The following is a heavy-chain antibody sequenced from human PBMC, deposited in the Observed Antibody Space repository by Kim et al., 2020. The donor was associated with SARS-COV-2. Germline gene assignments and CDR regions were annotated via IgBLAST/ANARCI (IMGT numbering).Heavy chain of an antibody. CDR3: ARNPNSRTYNSEYYLDY. D-gene: IGHD1-1*01. CDR1: GYSITNDFY. V-gene: IGHV4-38-2*02. J-gene: IGHJ4*01. CDR2: VYQSGST. Sequence: SETLSLTCTVSGYSITNDFYWGWIRQPPGKGLEWTGNVYQSGSTYYNSSLKSRVAISVDTSKNQFSLQVTTVTAADTAVYYCARNPNSRTYNSEYYLDY.